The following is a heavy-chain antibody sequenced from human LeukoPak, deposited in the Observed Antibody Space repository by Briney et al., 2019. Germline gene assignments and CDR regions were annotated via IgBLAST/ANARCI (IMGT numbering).Heavy chain of an antibody. CDR1: GDSVTSGGYF. CDR2: IYYSGST. D-gene: IGHD3-16*01. Sequence: SETLSLTCTVSGDSVTSGGYFWTWIRQHPGKGLEWIGYIYYSGSTYYNPSLKSRVTISVDTSKNQFSLKVSSVTAADTAVYYCARVGAATKIDYWGQGTLVTVSS. V-gene: IGHV4-31*03. CDR3: ARVGAATKIDY. J-gene: IGHJ4*02.